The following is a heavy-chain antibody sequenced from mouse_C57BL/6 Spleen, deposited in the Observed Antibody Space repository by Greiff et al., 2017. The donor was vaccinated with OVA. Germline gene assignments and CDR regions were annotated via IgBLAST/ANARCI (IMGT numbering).Heavy chain of an antibody. D-gene: IGHD1-1*01. V-gene: IGHV1-75*01. CDR1: GYTFTDYY. J-gene: IGHJ2*01. CDR3: AREPPVITTVVVPDY. Sequence: QVQLQQSGPELVKPGASVKISCKASGYTFTDYYINWVKQRPGQGLEWIGWIFPGSGSTYYNEKFKGKATLTVDKSSSTAYMLLSSLTSEDSAVYFCAREPPVITTVVVPDYWGQGTTLTVSS. CDR2: IFPGSGST.